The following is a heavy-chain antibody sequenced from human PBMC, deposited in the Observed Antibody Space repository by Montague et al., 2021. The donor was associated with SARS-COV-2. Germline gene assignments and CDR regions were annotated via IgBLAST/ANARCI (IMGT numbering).Heavy chain of an antibody. Sequence: SETLSLTCAVYGGSFSGYYWSWIRQPPGKGLEWIGEINHSGSTTYNPSLKSRVTMSVDTSKDQFSLKLSSVTAADTAVYYCARDRPRSYYYDSGTYTWGGYCMDVWGQGTTVAVSS. CDR1: GGSFSGYY. CDR3: ARDRPRSYYYDSGTYTWGGYCMDV. D-gene: IGHD3-10*01. J-gene: IGHJ6*02. CDR2: INHSGST. V-gene: IGHV4-34*01.